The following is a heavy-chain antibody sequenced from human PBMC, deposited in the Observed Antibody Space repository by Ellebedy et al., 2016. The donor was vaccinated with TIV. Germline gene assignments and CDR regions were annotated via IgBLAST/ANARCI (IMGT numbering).Heavy chain of an antibody. CDR1: GFSLTTRGIC. CDR3: VRIDVTTTLGAFDI. V-gene: IGHV2-70*11. J-gene: IGHJ3*02. Sequence: SSPTLVKPTQTLTLTCTFSGFSLTTRGICVSWIRQPPGKALEWLARIDWDDDKYYNSSLETRLSISKDTSKNQVVLTITNMDPVDTGTYYCVRIDVTTTLGAFDIWGHGTVVTVSS. D-gene: IGHD1-1*01. CDR2: IDWDDDK.